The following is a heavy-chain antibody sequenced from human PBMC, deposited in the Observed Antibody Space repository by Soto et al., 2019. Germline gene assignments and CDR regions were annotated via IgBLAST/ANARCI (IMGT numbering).Heavy chain of an antibody. CDR1: GFTFTDYS. CDR2: ISSSSSTI. J-gene: IGHJ5*02. V-gene: IGHV3-48*02. CDR3: ARETSGGDDYGDPRES. Sequence: EVQLLESGGGLVQPGGSLRLSCAASGFTFTDYSMNWVRQAPGKGLEWGSYISSSSSTIYYADSVKGRFTISRDNAKNSLYLQMNSLRDEDTAVYYCARETSGGDDYGDPRESWGQGTLVTVSS. D-gene: IGHD4-17*01.